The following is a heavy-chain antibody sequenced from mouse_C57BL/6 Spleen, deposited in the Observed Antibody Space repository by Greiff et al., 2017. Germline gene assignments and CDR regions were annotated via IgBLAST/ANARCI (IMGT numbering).Heavy chain of an antibody. CDR3: ARTAGSSYVDY. CDR1: GYSFTGYY. D-gene: IGHD1-1*01. Sequence: EVQLQQSGPELVKPGASVKISCKASGYSFTGYYMNWVKQSPEKSLEWIGEINPSTGGTTYNQKFKAKATLTVDKSSSTAYMQLKSLTSEDSAVYYCARTAGSSYVDYWGQGTTLTVSS. J-gene: IGHJ2*01. V-gene: IGHV1-42*01. CDR2: INPSTGGT.